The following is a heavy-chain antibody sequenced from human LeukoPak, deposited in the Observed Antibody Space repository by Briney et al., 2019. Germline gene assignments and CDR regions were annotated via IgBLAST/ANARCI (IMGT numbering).Heavy chain of an antibody. D-gene: IGHD2-2*01. CDR3: ASGRYCSSTSCYPSGYFQH. CDR2: ISSSSSTI. J-gene: IGHJ1*01. CDR1: GFTFSSYS. V-gene: IGHV3-48*01. Sequence: GGSLRLSSAASGFTFSSYSMNWVRQAPGKGLEWVSYISSSSSTIYYADSVKGRFTISRDNAKNSLYLQMNSLRAEDTAVYYCASGRYCSSTSCYPSGYFQHWGQGTLVTVSS.